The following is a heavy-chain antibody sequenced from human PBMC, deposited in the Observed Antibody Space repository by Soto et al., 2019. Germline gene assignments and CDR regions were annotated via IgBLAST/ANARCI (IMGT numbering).Heavy chain of an antibody. V-gene: IGHV4-39*01. CDR1: GDSIGGSNFY. CDR3: ARIGRIAIFGVVTEFDP. CDR2: IFYSGNT. Sequence: SETLSLTCTVSGDSIGGSNFYWGWLRQPPGKGLGWIGSIFYSGNTYYNPSLKSRVIMSVDTSKNQLSLRLNSVTAADTAVYYCARIGRIAIFGVVTEFDPWGQGTLVTVSS. D-gene: IGHD3-3*01. J-gene: IGHJ5*02.